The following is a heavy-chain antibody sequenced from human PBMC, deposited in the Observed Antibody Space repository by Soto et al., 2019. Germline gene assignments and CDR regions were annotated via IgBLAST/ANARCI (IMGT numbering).Heavy chain of an antibody. CDR2: ISYDGSNK. Sequence: QVQLVESGGGVIQPGRSLRLSCAASGFTFSNYDMHWVRQAPGKGLEWVAVISYDGSNKYYADSVRGRFTISRDNSKNTLYLQMNSLRADDTAVYYCAKAAATYYCSGGYCYTYYFDSWGQGTLVTVSS. V-gene: IGHV3-30*18. J-gene: IGHJ4*02. CDR1: GFTFSNYD. D-gene: IGHD2-15*01. CDR3: AKAAATYYCSGGYCYTYYFDS.